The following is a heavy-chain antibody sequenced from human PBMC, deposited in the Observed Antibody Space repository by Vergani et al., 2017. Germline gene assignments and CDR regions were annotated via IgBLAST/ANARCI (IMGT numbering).Heavy chain of an antibody. CDR2: INAGNGNT. Sequence: QVQLVQSGAEVKKPGASVKVSCKASGYTFTSYAMHWVRQAPGQRLEWMGWINAGNGNTKYSQKFQGRVTITRDTSASTAYMELSSLRSEDTAVYYCARDEPILGYYYYYGMDVWGQGTTVTVSS. CDR3: ARDEPILGYYYYYGMDV. CDR1: GYTFTSYA. J-gene: IGHJ6*02. D-gene: IGHD3-9*01. V-gene: IGHV1-3*01.